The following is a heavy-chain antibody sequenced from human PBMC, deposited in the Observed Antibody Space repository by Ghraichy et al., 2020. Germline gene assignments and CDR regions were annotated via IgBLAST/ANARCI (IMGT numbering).Heavy chain of an antibody. CDR2: INHSGST. V-gene: IGHV4-34*01. J-gene: IGHJ4*02. Sequence: SETLSLTCAVYGGSFSGYYWSWIRQPPGKGLEWIGEINHSGSTNYNPSLKSRVTISVDTSKNQFSLKLSSVTAADTAVYYCARVGTSCYKYWGQGTLVTVSS. D-gene: IGHD2-2*02. CDR1: GGSFSGYY. CDR3: ARVGTSCYKY.